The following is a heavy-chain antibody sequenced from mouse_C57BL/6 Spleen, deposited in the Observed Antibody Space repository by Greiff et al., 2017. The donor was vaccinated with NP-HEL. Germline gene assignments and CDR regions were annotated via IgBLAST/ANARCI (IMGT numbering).Heavy chain of an antibody. CDR2: INYDGSST. J-gene: IGHJ4*01. V-gene: IGHV5-16*01. CDR3: ARGGDDGDYYAMDY. CDR1: GFTFSDYY. D-gene: IGHD2-3*01. Sequence: EVKVVESEGGLVQPGSSMKLSCTASGFTFSDYYMAWVRQVPEKGLEWVANINYDGSSTYYLDSLKSRFIISRDNAKNILYLQMSSLKSEDTATYYCARGGDDGDYYAMDYWGQGTSVTVSS.